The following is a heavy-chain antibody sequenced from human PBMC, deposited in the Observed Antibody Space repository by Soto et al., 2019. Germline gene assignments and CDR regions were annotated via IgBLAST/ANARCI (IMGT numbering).Heavy chain of an antibody. D-gene: IGHD2-8*01. CDR2: ISGSADST. Sequence: EVQLLESGGGFIHPGGSLRLSCAASGFSFSSFAMNWVRQAPGKGLEWVSIISGSADSTFYADSVKGRFTISRDNSKSTLYLQINSLRAEVTAVYYCAKTRGAMIYAISVYGMDVWGQGTTVTVSS. V-gene: IGHV3-23*01. CDR3: AKTRGAMIYAISVYGMDV. J-gene: IGHJ6*02. CDR1: GFSFSSFA.